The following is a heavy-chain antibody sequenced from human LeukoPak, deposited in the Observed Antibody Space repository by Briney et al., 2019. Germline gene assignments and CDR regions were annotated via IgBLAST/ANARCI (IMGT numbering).Heavy chain of an antibody. V-gene: IGHV4-59*01. J-gene: IGHJ4*02. D-gene: IGHD2-2*01. CDR1: GGSINSYY. CDR2: IYYSGNT. CDR3: ARDLCSSTICYGAFEY. Sequence: SETLSLTCTVSGGSINSYYWGWIRQPPGKGLEWVGYIYYSGNTNYNPSLKGRVTMSVDTSKNQFSLKVNSVTAADTAMYYCARDLCSSTICYGAFEYWGQGILVTVSS.